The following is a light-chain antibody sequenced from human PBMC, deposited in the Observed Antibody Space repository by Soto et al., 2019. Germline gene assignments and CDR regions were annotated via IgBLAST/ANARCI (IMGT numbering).Light chain of an antibody. CDR3: HQHFSSPPT. V-gene: IGKV4-1*01. CDR2: WAS. Sequence: DIVVTQSPDSLAVPLGERVSINCKSSRSVLDSSNKRNNITWFQQKPRQSPRLLIYWASTREVGVPDRFSGSGSGTDFTLTINSLQAEDVAVYFCHQHFSSPPTFGQGTKVEIK. CDR1: RSVLDSSNKRNN. J-gene: IGKJ1*01.